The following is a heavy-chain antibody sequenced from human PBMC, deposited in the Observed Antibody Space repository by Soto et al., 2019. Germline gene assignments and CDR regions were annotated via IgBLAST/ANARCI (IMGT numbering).Heavy chain of an antibody. V-gene: IGHV3-23*01. J-gene: IGHJ6*02. CDR2: ISGSGGST. Sequence: PGGSLRLSCAASGFTFSSYAMSWVRQAPGEGLEWVSAISGSGGSTYYADSVKGRFTISRDNSKNTLYLQMNSLRAEDTALYYCAKDMRCSGGSCYSNYYYGMDVWGQGTTVTVSS. CDR3: AKDMRCSGGSCYSNYYYGMDV. D-gene: IGHD2-15*01. CDR1: GFTFSSYA.